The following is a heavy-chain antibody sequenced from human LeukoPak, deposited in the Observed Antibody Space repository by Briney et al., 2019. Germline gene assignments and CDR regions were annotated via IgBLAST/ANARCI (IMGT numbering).Heavy chain of an antibody. D-gene: IGHD3-10*01. CDR2: IYYSGST. Sequence: SETLSLTCTVSGGSISNYYWSWIRQPPGKGLERIGYIYYSGSTNYNPSLKSRVTISVDTSKNQFSLKLSSVTAADTALYYCARGGTMVLGYWGQGTLVTVSS. CDR1: GGSISNYY. J-gene: IGHJ4*02. V-gene: IGHV4-59*08. CDR3: ARGGTMVLGY.